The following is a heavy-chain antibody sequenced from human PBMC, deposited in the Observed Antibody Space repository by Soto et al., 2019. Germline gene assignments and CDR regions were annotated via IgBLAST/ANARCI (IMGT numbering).Heavy chain of an antibody. J-gene: IGHJ4*02. CDR3: AKAYFETKGPYFFGY. CDR2: IRNSGGFT. V-gene: IGHV3-23*01. Sequence: VQLLESGGGLVQPGGSLRLSCAASGFTFNNYAMNWVRQAPGKGREGVSAIRNSGGFTYYADSVKGRFTISRDNSNNSMDLPMNSLRAEDTALYYGAKAYFETKGPYFFGYWGQGTLVTVSA. CDR1: GFTFNNYA. D-gene: IGHD1-26*01.